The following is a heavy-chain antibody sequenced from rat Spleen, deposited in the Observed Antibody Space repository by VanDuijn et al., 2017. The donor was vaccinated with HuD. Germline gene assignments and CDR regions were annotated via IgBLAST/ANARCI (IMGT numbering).Heavy chain of an antibody. J-gene: IGHJ2*01. Sequence: EVQLMESGGGLVQPGRSLKLSCVASGFTFNNYWMTWIRRAPGKGLEWVASINPGGGNTYYRDSVKGRFTISRDNAKSTLYLQMDSLRSEDTATYYCATRFYDGSFDDWGQGVMVTVSS. CDR2: INPGGGNT. CDR1: GFTFNNYW. D-gene: IGHD1-12*02. V-gene: IGHV5-31*01. CDR3: ATRFYDGSFDD.